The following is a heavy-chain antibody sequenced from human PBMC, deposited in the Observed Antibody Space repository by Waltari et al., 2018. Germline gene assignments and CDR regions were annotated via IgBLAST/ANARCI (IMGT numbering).Heavy chain of an antibody. Sequence: QVQLVQSGAEVKKRGSSVKVSCTAHGGTFSSYALRWRRQAPGQGLEWMGGIIPIFGAGNYSQKFQGRVTITADEPTSTAYMELSSLRPEDTAVYYCARQRDSGSYYAADAFDIWGQGTMVTVSS. D-gene: IGHD1-26*01. V-gene: IGHV1-69*12. CDR2: IIPIFGAG. CDR1: GGTFSSYA. J-gene: IGHJ3*02. CDR3: ARQRDSGSYYAADAFDI.